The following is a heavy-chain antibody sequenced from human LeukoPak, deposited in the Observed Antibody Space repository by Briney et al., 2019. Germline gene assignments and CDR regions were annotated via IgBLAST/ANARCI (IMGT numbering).Heavy chain of an antibody. CDR2: ISAGGSTI. Sequence: GGPLRLSCEASGFTFTSYDMNWVRQAPGKGLEWVSVISAGGSTIYYAHSVKGRFRISRDSSKNILYLQMNSLRAEDTAVYYCAKDRCSNGIGCYYYYMDVWGKGTTVTISS. D-gene: IGHD2-8*01. CDR3: AKDRCSNGIGCYYYYMDV. V-gene: IGHV3-23*01. CDR1: GFTFTSYD. J-gene: IGHJ6*03.